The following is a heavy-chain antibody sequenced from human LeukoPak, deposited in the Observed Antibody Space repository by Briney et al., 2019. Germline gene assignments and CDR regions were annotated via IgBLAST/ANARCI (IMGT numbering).Heavy chain of an antibody. J-gene: IGHJ5*02. CDR2: IFYSGTK. V-gene: IGHV4-39*02. CDR3: ATMGRIRYGTAVNH. D-gene: IGHD3-16*02. CDR1: GGSISSSSYY. Sequence: SETLSLTCTVSGGSISSSSYYWGWIRQPPGEGLEWIASIFYSGTKFYNPSLKSRVNMSLDTSEDHFSLRLTSVTAADTAIYYCATMGRIRYGTAVNHWGQGILVTVSA.